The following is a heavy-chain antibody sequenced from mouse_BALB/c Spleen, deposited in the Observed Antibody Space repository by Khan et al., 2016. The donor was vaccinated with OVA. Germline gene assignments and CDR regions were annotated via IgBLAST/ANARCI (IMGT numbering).Heavy chain of an antibody. CDR1: GFSLTRYG. J-gene: IGHJ4*01. CDR3: AKFTPDYYSMDY. V-gene: IGHV2-3*01. CDR2: IWGDGST. D-gene: IGHD1-1*01. Sequence: VELKESGPGLVAPSQSLSITCTVSGFSLTRYGVNWVRQPPGKGLEWLGVIWGDGSTNYHSTLKSRLIISKDNSKSQVFLKLNSLQTDDTATYYCAKFTPDYYSMDYWGQGTSVTVSS.